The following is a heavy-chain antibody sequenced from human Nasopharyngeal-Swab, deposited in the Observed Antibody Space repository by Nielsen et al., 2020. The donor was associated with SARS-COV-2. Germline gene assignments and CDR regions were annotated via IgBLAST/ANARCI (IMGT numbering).Heavy chain of an antibody. CDR3: ARDGRRIQNGMDV. D-gene: IGHD5-18*01. V-gene: IGHV3-30-3*01. CDR2: ISYDGSNK. Sequence: GESLKISCAASGFTFSSYATHWVRQAPGKGLEWVAVISYDGSNKYYADSVKGRFTISRDNSKNTLYLQMNSLRAEDTAVYYCARDGRRIQNGMDVWGQGTTVTVSS. J-gene: IGHJ6*02. CDR1: GFTFSSYA.